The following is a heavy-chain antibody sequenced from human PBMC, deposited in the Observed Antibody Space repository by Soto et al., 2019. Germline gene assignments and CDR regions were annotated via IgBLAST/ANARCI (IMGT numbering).Heavy chain of an antibody. CDR2: VFWDGGE. V-gene: IGHV2-5*02. CDR3: TQAYGSGSWGWYFHS. D-gene: IGHD1-26*01. J-gene: IGHJ4*02. Sequence: QITLRESGPSLVKPTETLTLTCTFSGFSLTTTGVGVGWIRQPPGKALEWLAVVFWDGGERYSPSLKSRVTINKDTSKDQVVFTMTNMDPADTATYYCTQAYGSGSWGWYFHSWGQGTLVTVSS. CDR1: GFSLTTTGVG.